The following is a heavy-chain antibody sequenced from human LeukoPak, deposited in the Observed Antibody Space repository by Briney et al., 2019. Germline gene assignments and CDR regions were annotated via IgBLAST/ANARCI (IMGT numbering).Heavy chain of an antibody. J-gene: IGHJ3*02. V-gene: IGHV1-46*01. CDR1: GYTFTSYY. Sequence: ASVKVSCKASGYTFTSYYMHWVRQAPGQGLEWMGIINPSGGSTSYAQKFQGRVTMTRDTSTSTVYMELSSLRSEDTAVYYCARDYLKRSIVVVPAAPRGAFDIWGQGTMATVSS. D-gene: IGHD2-2*01. CDR2: INPSGGST. CDR3: ARDYLKRSIVVVPAAPRGAFDI.